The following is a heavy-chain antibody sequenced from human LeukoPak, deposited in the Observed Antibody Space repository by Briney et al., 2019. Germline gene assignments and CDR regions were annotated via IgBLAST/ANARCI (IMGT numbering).Heavy chain of an antibody. CDR1: GFTFSHYL. D-gene: IGHD2-8*01. Sequence: PGGSLRLSCAASGFTFSHYLMHWVRQAPGKGLVWVSRINSDESNTNSYADSVKGRFIISRDNAKNTLYLQMNSLRAEDTAEYFCGRGGNGIDIWGQGTTVTVAS. CDR3: GRGGNGIDI. CDR2: INSDESNT. V-gene: IGHV3-74*01. J-gene: IGHJ3*02.